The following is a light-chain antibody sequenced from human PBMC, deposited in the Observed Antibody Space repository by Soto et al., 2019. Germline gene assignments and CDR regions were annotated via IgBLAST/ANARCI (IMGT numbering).Light chain of an antibody. Sequence: QSALTQPASVSGSPGQSITISCTGSSSDVGAFNYVSWYQQHPGKAPKLMIYEVTNRPSGVSNRFSGSKSGNTASLTISGLQPEDEADYYCNSYASDSARVFGGGTKLTVL. CDR3: NSYASDSARV. J-gene: IGLJ3*02. V-gene: IGLV2-14*01. CDR1: SSDVGAFNY. CDR2: EVT.